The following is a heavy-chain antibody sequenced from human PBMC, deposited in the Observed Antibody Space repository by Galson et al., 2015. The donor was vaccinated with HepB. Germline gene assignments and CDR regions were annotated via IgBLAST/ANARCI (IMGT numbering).Heavy chain of an antibody. CDR1: GFTSSSYG. CDR2: ISYDGSNK. D-gene: IGHD2-21*02. Sequence: SLRLSCAASGFTSSSYGMHWVRQAPGKGLEWVAVISYDGSNKYYADSVKGRFTISRDNSKNTLYLQMNSLRAEDTAVYYCAKTIVVVTAIPPYFFDYWGQGTLVTVSS. CDR3: AKTIVVVTAIPPYFFDY. V-gene: IGHV3-30*18. J-gene: IGHJ4*02.